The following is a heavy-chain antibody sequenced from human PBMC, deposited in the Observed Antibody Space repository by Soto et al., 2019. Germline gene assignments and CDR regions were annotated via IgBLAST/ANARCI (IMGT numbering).Heavy chain of an antibody. CDR3: VLRNWFDP. Sequence: PGGSLRLSCAASGFTFSSYWMHWVRQAPGKGLVWVSRINGDGSSTSYADSVKGRFTISRDNAKNTLYLQMNSLRAEETAVYYCVLRNWFDPWGQGTMVTVYS. D-gene: IGHD3-16*01. J-gene: IGHJ5*02. V-gene: IGHV3-74*01. CDR2: INGDGSST. CDR1: GFTFSSYW.